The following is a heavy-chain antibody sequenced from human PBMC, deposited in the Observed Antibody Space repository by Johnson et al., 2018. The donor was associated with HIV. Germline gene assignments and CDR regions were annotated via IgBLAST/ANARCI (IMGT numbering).Heavy chain of an antibody. J-gene: IGHJ3*02. CDR2: IYSGGST. CDR1: GLTVSSNY. D-gene: IGHD3-16*01. V-gene: IGHV3-66*01. Sequence: VQLVESGGGLVQPGGSLRLSCAASGLTVSSNYMNWVRQAPGKGLEWVSVIYSGGSTYYADSVKGRFTISRDNSKNTLYLQMNSLRAEDTAVYYCARAGDYDAFDSWGQGTMVTVSS. CDR3: ARAGDYDAFDS.